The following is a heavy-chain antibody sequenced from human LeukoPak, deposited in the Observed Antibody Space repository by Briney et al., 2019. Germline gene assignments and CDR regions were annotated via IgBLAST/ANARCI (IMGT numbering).Heavy chain of an antibody. Sequence: SETLSLTCTVSGGSISSGGYYGSWIRQHPGKGLEWIGYIYYSGSTYYNPSLKSRVTISVDTSKNQFSLKLSSVTAADTAVYYCARGGEDIVVVVAAEYNWFDPWGQGTLVTVSS. CDR3: ARGGEDIVVVVAAEYNWFDP. V-gene: IGHV4-31*03. CDR1: GGSISSGGYY. D-gene: IGHD2-15*01. CDR2: IYYSGST. J-gene: IGHJ5*02.